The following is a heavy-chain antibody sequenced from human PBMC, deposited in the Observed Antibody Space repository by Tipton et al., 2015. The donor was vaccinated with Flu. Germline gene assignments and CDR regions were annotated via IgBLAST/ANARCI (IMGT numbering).Heavy chain of an antibody. V-gene: IGHV4-39*07. CDR1: GGSISSSDYY. Sequence: SLTCAVSGGSISSSDYYWGWIRQPPGKGLEWIGTIFYSGSTYYNSSLQSRVTISVDTSKNQFSLKLYSVTAADTAVYYCARANYYDSYPYFYGIDVWGQGTTVTVSS. D-gene: IGHD3-22*01. CDR3: ARANYYDSYPYFYGIDV. CDR2: IFYSGST. J-gene: IGHJ6*02.